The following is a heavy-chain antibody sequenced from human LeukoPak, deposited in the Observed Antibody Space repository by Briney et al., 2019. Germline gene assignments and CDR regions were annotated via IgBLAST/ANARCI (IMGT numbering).Heavy chain of an antibody. D-gene: IGHD4-23*01. V-gene: IGHV4-59*12. J-gene: IGHJ4*02. CDR3: ARDRYGGNSGEFDY. Sequence: SHTLSLTCTLSGASISSYYWSWIRQPPGKGLGCIVYIYYSGSSNYKPSLKSRVTISVDTSKNQFSLKLSSVTAADTAVYYCARDRYGGNSGEFDYWGQGTLVTVST. CDR1: GASISSYY. CDR2: IYYSGSS.